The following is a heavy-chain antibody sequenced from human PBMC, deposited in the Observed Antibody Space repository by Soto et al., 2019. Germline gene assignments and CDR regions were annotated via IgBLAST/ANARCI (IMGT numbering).Heavy chain of an antibody. CDR2: INPNSGGT. Sequence: ASVKVSCKASGYTFTGYYMHWVRQAPGQGLEWMGWINPNSGGTNYAQKFQGRVTMTRDTSISTAYMELSRLRSDDTAVYYCARVRITMVRGVKGNSYSWFDPWGQGTLVTVSS. D-gene: IGHD3-10*01. J-gene: IGHJ5*02. V-gene: IGHV1-2*02. CDR1: GYTFTGYY. CDR3: ARVRITMVRGVKGNSYSWFDP.